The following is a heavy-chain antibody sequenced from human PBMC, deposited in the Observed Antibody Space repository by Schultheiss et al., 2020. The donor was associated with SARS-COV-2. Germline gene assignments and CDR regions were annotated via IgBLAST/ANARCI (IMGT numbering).Heavy chain of an antibody. J-gene: IGHJ4*02. CDR1: GFTLSNYG. V-gene: IGHV3-23*01. D-gene: IGHD3-16*01. Sequence: GGSLRLSCTASGFTLSNYGMNWVRQAPGKGLEWVSGSSGSGTSTYYADSVRGRFTISRDNSKNTLYLQMNSLRAEDTAVYYCANRGGYWGQGTLVTVSS. CDR2: SSGSGTST. CDR3: ANRGGY.